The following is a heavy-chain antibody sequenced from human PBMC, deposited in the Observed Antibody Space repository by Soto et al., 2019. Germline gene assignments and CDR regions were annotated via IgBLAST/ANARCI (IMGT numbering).Heavy chain of an antibody. D-gene: IGHD3-3*01. CDR1: GFTFSDHY. V-gene: IGHV3-72*01. Sequence: GGSLRLSCAASGFTFSDHYMDWVRQAPGKGLEWVGRTRNKANSYTTEYAASVKGRFTISRDDSKNSLYLQMNSLKTEDTAVYYCARDRRVAYYDFWSANDWNMDVWGKGTTVTVSS. CDR2: TRNKANSYTT. J-gene: IGHJ6*03. CDR3: ARDRRVAYYDFWSANDWNMDV.